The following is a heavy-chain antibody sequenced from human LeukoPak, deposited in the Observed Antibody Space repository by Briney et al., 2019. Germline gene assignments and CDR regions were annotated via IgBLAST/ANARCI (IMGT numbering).Heavy chain of an antibody. CDR3: ARRVVRGVIITRTWFDP. V-gene: IGHV4-34*01. Sequence: SETRSLTCAVDGGSFSGYYWSWIRQPPGKGLEWIGEINHSGSTNYNPSLKSRVTISVDTSKNQFSLKLSSVTAADTAVYYCARRVVRGVIITRTWFDPWGQGTLVTVSS. J-gene: IGHJ5*02. D-gene: IGHD3-10*01. CDR2: INHSGST. CDR1: GGSFSGYY.